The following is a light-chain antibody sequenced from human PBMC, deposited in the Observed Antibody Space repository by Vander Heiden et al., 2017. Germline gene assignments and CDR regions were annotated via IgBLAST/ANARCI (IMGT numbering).Light chain of an antibody. V-gene: IGKV3-15*01. Sequence: EIVMTQSPATLSVSPGERATLSCRASQSISRDLAWYQQKPGQAPRRLIYGASTRAAGIPARFSGSGSGTEFTLTIGSLQSEDFAVYHCQQYNDWPGTFGGGTKVEIK. J-gene: IGKJ4*02. CDR3: QQYNDWPGT. CDR1: QSISRD. CDR2: GAS.